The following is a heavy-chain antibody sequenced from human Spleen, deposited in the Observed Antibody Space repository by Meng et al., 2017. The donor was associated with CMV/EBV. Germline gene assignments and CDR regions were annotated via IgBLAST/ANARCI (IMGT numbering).Heavy chain of an antibody. CDR3: ARDNLGGDYYYYGMDV. J-gene: IGHJ6*02. V-gene: IGHV1-18*01. CDR1: SYTFKTYA. Sequence: ASVKVSCKASSYTFKTYAISWVRQAPGQGLEWLGWISAYNGNTNYAQKLQGRVTMTTDTSTSTAYMELRSLRSDDTAVYYCARDNLGGDYYYYGMDVWGQGTTVTVSS. CDR2: ISAYNGNT.